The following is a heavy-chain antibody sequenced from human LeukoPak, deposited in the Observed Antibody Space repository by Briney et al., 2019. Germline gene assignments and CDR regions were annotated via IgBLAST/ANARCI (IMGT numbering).Heavy chain of an antibody. Sequence: GASVKVSCKASGGTFNSYAISWVRQAPGQGLEWMGGIIPFFGTANYAQKFQGRVTITADESTSTAYMELSSLRSEDTAVYYCARSRGPYSSSSKADYWGQGTLVTVSS. CDR3: ARSRGPYSSSSKADY. CDR1: GGTFNSYA. J-gene: IGHJ4*02. V-gene: IGHV1-69*13. CDR2: IIPFFGTA. D-gene: IGHD6-13*01.